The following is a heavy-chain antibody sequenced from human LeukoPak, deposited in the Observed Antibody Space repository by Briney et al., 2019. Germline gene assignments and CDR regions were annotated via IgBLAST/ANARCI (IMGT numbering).Heavy chain of an antibody. CDR2: INPNNGDT. J-gene: IGHJ4*02. D-gene: IGHD2/OR15-2a*01. CDR3: ARTRGSHISMAYLDY. Sequence: GASVKASCKASGYTFSGNFMHWVRRAPGQGLEWMGWINPNNGDTNYAQKFQGRVTMTRDTSISTAYMELSSLRSDDTAVYYCARTRGSHISMAYLDYWGQGTLVTVSS. CDR1: GYTFSGNF. V-gene: IGHV1-2*02.